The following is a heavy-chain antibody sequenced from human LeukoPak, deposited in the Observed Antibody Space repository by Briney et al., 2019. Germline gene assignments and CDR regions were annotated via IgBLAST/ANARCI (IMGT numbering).Heavy chain of an antibody. V-gene: IGHV4-39*01. CDR1: GGSISSSSHY. D-gene: IGHD1-26*01. J-gene: IGHJ4*02. CDR2: IYYSGST. Sequence: SETLSLTCTVSGGSISSSSHYWGWIRQPPGKGLEWIGSIYYSGSTYYNPSLESRVTISVDTSKNQFSLKVSSVTAADTAVYYCARRSGSYTDFDYWGQGTLVTVSS. CDR3: ARRSGSYTDFDY.